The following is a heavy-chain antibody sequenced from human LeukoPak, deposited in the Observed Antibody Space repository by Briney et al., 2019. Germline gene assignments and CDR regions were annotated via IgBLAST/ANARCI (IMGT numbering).Heavy chain of an antibody. D-gene: IGHD3-10*01. V-gene: IGHV3-53*04. J-gene: IGHJ4*02. CDR3: ARDQSSGGVDY. CDR2: IYSGGST. Sequence: QPGRSLRLSCAASGFTVSSNHMNWVRQAPGKGREWVSVIYSGGSTYYADSVKGRFTISRHNSKNTLYLQMNSLRAEDTAVYYCARDQSSGGVDYWGQGTLVTVSS. CDR1: GFTVSSNH.